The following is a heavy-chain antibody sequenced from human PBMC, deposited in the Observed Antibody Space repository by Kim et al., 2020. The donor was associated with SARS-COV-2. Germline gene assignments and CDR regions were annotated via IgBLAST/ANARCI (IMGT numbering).Heavy chain of an antibody. CDR2: IYYSGST. V-gene: IGHV4-39*01. CDR3: ARHGVRQQLMDV. J-gene: IGHJ6*02. CDR1: GGSISSSSYY. D-gene: IGHD6-13*01. Sequence: SETLSLTCTVSGGSISSSSYYWGWIRQPPGKGLEWIGSIYYSGSTYYNPSLKSRVTISVDTSKNQFSLKLSSVTAADTAVYYCARHGVRQQLMDVWGQGTTVTVSS.